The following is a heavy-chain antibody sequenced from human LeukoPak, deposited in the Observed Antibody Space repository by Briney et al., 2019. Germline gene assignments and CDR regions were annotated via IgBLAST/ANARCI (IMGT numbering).Heavy chain of an antibody. J-gene: IGHJ4*02. D-gene: IGHD3-10*01. CDR1: GFTFSSYW. CDR2: VNPNGNNT. Sequence: GGSLRLSCTASGFTFSSYWMHWVRQATGKGLTWVSRVNPNGNNTTYADSVKGRFTIARDKAKNILYLQMNSLRAEDTAMYYCAREGAYDSGSDGAGDCWGQGTLVTVSS. CDR3: AREGAYDSGSDGAGDC. V-gene: IGHV3-74*01.